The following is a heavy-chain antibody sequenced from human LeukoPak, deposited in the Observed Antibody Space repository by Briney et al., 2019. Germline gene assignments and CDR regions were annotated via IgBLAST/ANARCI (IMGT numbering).Heavy chain of an antibody. J-gene: IGHJ4*02. V-gene: IGHV3-23*01. Sequence: GGSLRLSCAASVFTFIDYAMSWVRQAAGKWREWVTSITMSGVRTYSADSVRGRFTISRDTSSTTLSPQMNSLRAEDTAVYYCAKDRDLFGVLPLFHYWGQGTLVTVSS. D-gene: IGHD3-3*01. CDR1: VFTFIDYA. CDR2: ITMSGVRT. CDR3: AKDRDLFGVLPLFHY.